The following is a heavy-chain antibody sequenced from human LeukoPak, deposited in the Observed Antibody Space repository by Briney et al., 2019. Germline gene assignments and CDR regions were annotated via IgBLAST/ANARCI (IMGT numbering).Heavy chain of an antibody. Sequence: GGSLRLSCVASGFSFDSFAMTWVRQAPGKGLEWVSGISGSGGSTYYADSVKGRFTISRDNFKNTVHLQMNSLRAEDTAVYYCAKDATPYYWGQGTLVTVSS. CDR3: AKDATPYY. D-gene: IGHD1-26*01. V-gene: IGHV3-23*01. CDR1: GFSFDSFA. CDR2: ISGSGGST. J-gene: IGHJ4*02.